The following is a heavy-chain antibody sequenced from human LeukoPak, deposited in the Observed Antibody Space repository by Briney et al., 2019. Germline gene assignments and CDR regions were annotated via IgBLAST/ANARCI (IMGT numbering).Heavy chain of an antibody. V-gene: IGHV1-2*02. CDR1: GYTFTGYY. D-gene: IGHD6-19*01. CDR3: ARDGGPWLVPDAFDI. CDR2: INPNSGGT. J-gene: IGHJ3*02. Sequence: GGSVTVSCKASGYTFTGYYMHWVRQAPGEGVEWMGWINPNSGGTNYAQKFQGRVTITRERARSTDYMELSRLRSDDTAVYYCARDGGPWLVPDAFDIWGQGTMVTVSS.